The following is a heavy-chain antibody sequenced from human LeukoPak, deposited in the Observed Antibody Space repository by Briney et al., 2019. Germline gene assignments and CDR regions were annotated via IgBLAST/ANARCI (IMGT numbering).Heavy chain of an antibody. CDR1: GFTFSSYE. CDR2: ISSSGSTI. J-gene: IGHJ4*02. D-gene: IGHD2-15*01. CDR3: ARERGCYVPFDY. V-gene: IGHV3-48*03. Sequence: GGSLRLSCAASGFTFSSYEMNWVRQAPGKGLEWVSYISSSGSTIYYADSVKGRFTISRDNAKNSLYLQMNSLRAEDTAVYYCARERGCYVPFDYWGQGTLVTVSS.